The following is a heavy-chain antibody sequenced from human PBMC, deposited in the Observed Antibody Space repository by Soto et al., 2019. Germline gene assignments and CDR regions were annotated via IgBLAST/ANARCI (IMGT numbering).Heavy chain of an antibody. CDR1: GYGLCIHW. Sequence: GESLKISCKGSGYGLCIHWVAWLRQMPGKGLEWVGFVHPGNSNTMYSPSFQGHVTISADTALSTTYLQWDTLKPSDTAMYVCASDSHCKSGNSAMGGFDMWGQGTMVTVSS. CDR3: ASDSHCKSGNSAMGGFDM. D-gene: IGHD3-3*01. CDR2: VHPGNSNT. V-gene: IGHV5-51*01. J-gene: IGHJ3*02.